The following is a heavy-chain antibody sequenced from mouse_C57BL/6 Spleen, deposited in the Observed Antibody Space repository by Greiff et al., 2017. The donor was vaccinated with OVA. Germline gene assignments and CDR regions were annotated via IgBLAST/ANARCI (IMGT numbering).Heavy chain of an antibody. J-gene: IGHJ4*01. Sequence: VKLMESGPGLVQPSQSLSITCTVSGFSLTSYGVHWVRQSPGKGLEWLGVIWSGGSTDYNAAFISRLSISKDNSKSQVFFKMNSLQADDTAIYYCARKGVYYYGSSYGAMDYWGQGTSVTVSS. D-gene: IGHD1-1*01. CDR3: ARKGVYYYGSSYGAMDY. CDR1: GFSLTSYG. CDR2: IWSGGST. V-gene: IGHV2-2*01.